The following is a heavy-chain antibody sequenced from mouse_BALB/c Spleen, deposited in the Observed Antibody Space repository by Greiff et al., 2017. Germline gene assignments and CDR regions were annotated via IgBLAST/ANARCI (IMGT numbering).Heavy chain of an antibody. CDR1: GYSITSDYA. CDR2: ISYSGST. Sequence: EVQLQESGPGLVKPSQSLSLTCTVTGYSITSDYAWNWIRQFPGNKLEWMGYISYSGSTSYNPSLKSRISITRDTSKNQFFLQLNSVTTEDTATYYCARRDSYYDYDVGAMDYWGQGTSVTVSS. J-gene: IGHJ4*01. V-gene: IGHV3-2*02. CDR3: ARRDSYYDYDVGAMDY. D-gene: IGHD2-4*01.